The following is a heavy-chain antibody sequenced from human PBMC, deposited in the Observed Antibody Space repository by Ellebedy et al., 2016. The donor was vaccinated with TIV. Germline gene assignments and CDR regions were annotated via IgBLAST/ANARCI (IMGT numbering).Heavy chain of an antibody. Sequence: PGGSLRLSCAASGFTFSNFAMSWVRQAPGKGREWVSGISGSGGNTYYADSVKGRFTISRDNSKNTLYLQMNSLRAEDTALYYCVKEGGNGDHPTTFDCWGHGTLVTVSS. D-gene: IGHD4-17*01. CDR3: VKEGGNGDHPTTFDC. J-gene: IGHJ4*01. V-gene: IGHV3-23*01. CDR1: GFTFSNFA. CDR2: ISGSGGNT.